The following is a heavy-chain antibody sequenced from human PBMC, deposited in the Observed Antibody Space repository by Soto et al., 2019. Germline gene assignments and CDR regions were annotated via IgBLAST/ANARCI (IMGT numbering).Heavy chain of an antibody. CDR3: ARDAGVQLWLKYYYYGMDV. CDR2: ISSSSSYI. Sequence: GGSLRLSCAASGFTFSSYSMNWVRQAPGKGLEWVSSISSSSSYIYYADSVKGRFTISRDNAKNSLYLQMNSLRAEDTAVYYCARDAGVQLWLKYYYYGMDVWGQGTTVTVSS. J-gene: IGHJ6*02. CDR1: GFTFSSYS. V-gene: IGHV3-21*01. D-gene: IGHD5-18*01.